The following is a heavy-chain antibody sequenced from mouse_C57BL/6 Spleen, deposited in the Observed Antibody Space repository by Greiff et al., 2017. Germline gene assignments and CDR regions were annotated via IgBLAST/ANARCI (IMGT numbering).Heavy chain of an antibody. V-gene: IGHV14-4*01. Sequence: VQLQQSGAELVRPGASVKLSCTASGFNIKDDYMHWVKQRPEQGLEWIGWIDPENGDTEYASKFQGKATITADTSSNTAYLQLSSLTSEDTAVYYCTTHFITTVVATRYWYFDVWGTGTTVTVSS. CDR1: GFNIKDDY. J-gene: IGHJ1*03. CDR3: TTHFITTVVATRYWYFDV. CDR2: IDPENGDT. D-gene: IGHD1-1*01.